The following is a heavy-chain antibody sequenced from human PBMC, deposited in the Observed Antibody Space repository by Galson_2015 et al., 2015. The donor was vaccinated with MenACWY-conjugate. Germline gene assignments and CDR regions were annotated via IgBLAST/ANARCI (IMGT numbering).Heavy chain of an antibody. Sequence: SLRLSCAASGFTYTNYWMDWVRQAPGKGLEWVANINKDGSEKYYVDSVKGRFTISRDDARKSLYLQMNSLRAEDTAVYYCARWRGDLEAFDIWGQGTMVTVSS. CDR1: GFTYTNYW. V-gene: IGHV3-7*01. D-gene: IGHD3-10*01. J-gene: IGHJ3*02. CDR2: INKDGSEK. CDR3: ARWRGDLEAFDI.